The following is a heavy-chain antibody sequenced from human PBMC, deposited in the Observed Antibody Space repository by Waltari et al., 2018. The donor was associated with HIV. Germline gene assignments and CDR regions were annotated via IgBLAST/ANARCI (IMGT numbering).Heavy chain of an antibody. CDR1: GFTFTSYA. V-gene: IGHV3-23*01. CDR3: AIDPMDIVATINYYGMDV. CDR2: ISGSGGST. J-gene: IGHJ6*02. D-gene: IGHD5-12*01. Sequence: EVQLLESGGGLVQPGGSLRLSCAASGFTFTSYALSWVRQAPGKGLEWVSAISGSGGSTYYADSVKGRFTISRDNSKNTLYLQMNSLRAEDTAVYYCAIDPMDIVATINYYGMDVWGQGTTVTVSS.